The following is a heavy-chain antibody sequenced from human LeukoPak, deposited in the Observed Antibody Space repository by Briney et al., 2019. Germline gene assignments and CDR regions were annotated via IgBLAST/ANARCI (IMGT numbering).Heavy chain of an antibody. V-gene: IGHV3-30*14. CDR3: AGLKVDYYYYMDV. J-gene: IGHJ6*03. CDR2: ISYDGSNK. D-gene: IGHD2-2*01. CDR1: GFTFSSYA. Sequence: PGRSLRLSCAASGFTFSSYAMHWVRQAPGKGLEWVAVISYDGSNKYYADSVKGRFTISRDNSKNTLYLQMNSLRAEDTAVYYCAGLKVDYYYYMDVWGKGTTVTVSS.